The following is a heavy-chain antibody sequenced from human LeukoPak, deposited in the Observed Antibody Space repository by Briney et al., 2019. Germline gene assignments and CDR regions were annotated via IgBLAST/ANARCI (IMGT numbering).Heavy chain of an antibody. Sequence: ASVKVSCKVSGYSLSELSTHWVRQAPGQGLEWMGGLGPGDDETIYAQKFQGRVTMTEDTSTDTAYLELSSLRSEDTAVYFCATEKDLLLDSWGQGTPVTVSS. CDR2: LGPGDDET. CDR1: GYSLSELS. J-gene: IGHJ5*01. D-gene: IGHD1-26*01. V-gene: IGHV1-24*01. CDR3: ATEKDLLLDS.